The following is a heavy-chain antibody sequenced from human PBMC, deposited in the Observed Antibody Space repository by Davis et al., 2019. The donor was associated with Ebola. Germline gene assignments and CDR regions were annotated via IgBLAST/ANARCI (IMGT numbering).Heavy chain of an antibody. Sequence: PSETLSLTCAVYGGSFSGYYWNWIRQSPGKGLEWIAEVNHSGSITYNPSLKSRVTMSVDTSKNQLSLKLTSVTAADTAVYYCARGAFRRKYQLLYGNYYYYMDVWGKGTSVSVS. CDR2: VNHSGSI. CDR3: ARGAFRRKYQLLYGNYYYYMDV. CDR1: GGSFSGYY. V-gene: IGHV4-34*01. J-gene: IGHJ6*03. D-gene: IGHD2-2*01.